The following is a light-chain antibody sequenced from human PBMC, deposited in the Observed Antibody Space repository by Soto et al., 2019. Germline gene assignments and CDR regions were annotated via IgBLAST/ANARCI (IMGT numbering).Light chain of an antibody. CDR1: QSVGTN. CDR2: GAS. CDR3: QQYGSSPSWT. J-gene: IGKJ1*01. V-gene: IGKV3-20*01. Sequence: DIVMTQSPGTLSVSPGERATLSCRASQSVGTNLAWCQQRPGHAPSRLVYGASTRGTAITDRFSGSGSGTDFTITISRLEHEDFAVYYCQQYGSSPSWTFGQGTKVDI.